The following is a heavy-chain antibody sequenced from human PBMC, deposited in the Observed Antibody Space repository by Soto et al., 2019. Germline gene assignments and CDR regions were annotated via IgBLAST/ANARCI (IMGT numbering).Heavy chain of an antibody. CDR1: GDSVSSTRAA. V-gene: IGHV6-1*01. Sequence: SQTLSLTCAISGDSVSSTRAAWKWIRQSPSRGLEWLGRTYYGSEWSYDYAVSVKSRITISADTSKNQFSLQLNSVTPDDTAVYYCARAAFRGYYNDGVDVWGQGTTVTVSS. CDR2: TYYGSEWSY. CDR3: ARAAFRGYYNDGVDV. J-gene: IGHJ6*02. D-gene: IGHD3-10*01.